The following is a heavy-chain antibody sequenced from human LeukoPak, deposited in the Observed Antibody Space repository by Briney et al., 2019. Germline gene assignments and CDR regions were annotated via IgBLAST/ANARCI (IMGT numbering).Heavy chain of an antibody. J-gene: IGHJ6*03. Sequence: SETLSLTCTVSGGSINSYYWSWIRQPPGKGLEWIGYIYYSGSTNYNPSLKSRVTISVDTSKNQFSLKLSSVTAADTAVYYCARERTVPRGTYMDVWGKGTTVTVSS. CDR2: IYYSGST. CDR1: GGSINSYY. V-gene: IGHV4-59*01. CDR3: ARERTVPRGTYMDV. D-gene: IGHD4-11*01.